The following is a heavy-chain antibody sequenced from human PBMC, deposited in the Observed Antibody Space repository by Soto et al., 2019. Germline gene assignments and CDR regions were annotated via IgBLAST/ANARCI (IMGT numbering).Heavy chain of an antibody. V-gene: IGHV6-1*01. D-gene: IGHD2-15*01. CDR1: GDSVPSNSAA. J-gene: IGHJ6*02. CDR2: TYYRSKWYN. Sequence: SQTLSLTCAISGDSVPSNSAAWNWIRQSPSRGLEWLGRTYYRSKWYNDYAVSVKSRITINPDTSKNQFSLQLNSVTPEDTAMYYCALVVGNSYYYGMDVWGQGTTVTVSS. CDR3: ALVVGNSYYYGMDV.